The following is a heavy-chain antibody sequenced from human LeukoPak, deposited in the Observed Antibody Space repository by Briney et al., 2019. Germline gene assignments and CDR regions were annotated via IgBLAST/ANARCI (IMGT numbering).Heavy chain of an antibody. Sequence: GGSLRLSCAASGFTFSSYSMDWVRQAPGKGLEWVSSISSSSSNIYYADSVKGRFTISRDNAKNSMYLQMNSLGAEDRAVYYCASSATYYYYGMDVWGQGTTVTDSS. J-gene: IGHJ6*02. CDR3: ASSATYYYYGMDV. CDR2: ISSSSSNI. V-gene: IGHV3-21*01. D-gene: IGHD3-10*01. CDR1: GFTFSSYS.